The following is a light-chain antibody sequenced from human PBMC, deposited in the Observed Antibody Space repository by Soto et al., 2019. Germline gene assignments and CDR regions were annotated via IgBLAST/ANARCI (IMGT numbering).Light chain of an antibody. V-gene: IGKV3-15*01. Sequence: EIVLTQSPATLSVSLGEEATLSCRASQSVGSKLAWYQQKPGQAPRLLIFGVSTRANGVPARFSGSGSGTDFSLAIRSLESEDFAVYYCQQYNDWPPEYNFGQGTKLDIK. CDR3: QQYNDWPPEYN. J-gene: IGKJ2*01. CDR1: QSVGSK. CDR2: GVS.